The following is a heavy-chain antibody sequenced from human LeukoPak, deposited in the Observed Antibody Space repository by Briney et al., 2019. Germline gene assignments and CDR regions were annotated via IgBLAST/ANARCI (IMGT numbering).Heavy chain of an antibody. CDR3: ARDPDFWSGYIWFDP. D-gene: IGHD3-3*01. J-gene: IGHJ5*02. V-gene: IGHV1-46*01. CDR1: GYTFTSYY. CDR2: INPSGGST. Sequence: GASVKVSCKASGYTFTSYYMHWVRQAPGQGLEWMGIINPSGGSTSYAQKFQGRVTMTRDTSTSTVYMELGSLRSEDTAVYYCARDPDFWSGYIWFDPWGQGTLVTVSS.